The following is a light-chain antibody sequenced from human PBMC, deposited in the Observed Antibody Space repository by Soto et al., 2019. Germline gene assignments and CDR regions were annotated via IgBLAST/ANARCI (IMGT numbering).Light chain of an antibody. CDR3: QQRSNWSGT. Sequence: EIVLTQSPATLSLSPGERATLSCRASQSVSSYLAWYQQKPGQAPRLLIYDASNRATGIPARFSGSGSGTGFTLPIIRLEPGAVAVYYCQQRSNWSGTFGPGTKVDIK. CDR2: DAS. V-gene: IGKV3-11*01. J-gene: IGKJ3*01. CDR1: QSVSSY.